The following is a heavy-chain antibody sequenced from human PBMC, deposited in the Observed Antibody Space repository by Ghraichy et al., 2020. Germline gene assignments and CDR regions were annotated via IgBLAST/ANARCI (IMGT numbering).Heavy chain of an antibody. CDR1: GFTFSSYS. Sequence: GGSLRLSCAASGFTFSSYSMNWVRQAPGKGLEWVSYISSSSSTIYYADSVKGRFTISRDNAKNSLYLQMNSLRAEDTAVYYCARPLQILAAAGQYYYYYYGMDGWGQGTTVTVSS. D-gene: IGHD6-13*01. CDR2: ISSSSSTI. J-gene: IGHJ6*02. V-gene: IGHV3-48*01. CDR3: ARPLQILAAAGQYYYYYYGMDG.